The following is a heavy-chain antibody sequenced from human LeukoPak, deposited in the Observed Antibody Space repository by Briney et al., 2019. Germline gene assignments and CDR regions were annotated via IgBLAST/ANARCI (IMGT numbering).Heavy chain of an antibody. Sequence: PSETLSLTCAASGGSISSGGYSWSWIRQPPGKGLEWIGEINHSGSTNYNPSLKSRVTISVDTSKNQFSLKLSSVTAADTAVYYCARGYYDILTGYYRQSLDYWGQGTLVTVSS. CDR2: INHSGST. CDR1: GGSISSGGYS. CDR3: ARGYYDILTGYYRQSLDY. J-gene: IGHJ4*02. V-gene: IGHV4-34*01. D-gene: IGHD3-9*01.